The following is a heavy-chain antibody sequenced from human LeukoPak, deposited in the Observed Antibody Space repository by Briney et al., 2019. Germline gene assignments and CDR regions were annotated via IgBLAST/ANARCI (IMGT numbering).Heavy chain of an antibody. Sequence: PGGSLRLSCAASGFTFDDYAMHWVRQAPGKGLEWVSGISWNSGSIGYADSVKGRFTISRDNAKNSLYLQMNSLRAEDTALYYCARDRGSGWFVYWGQGTLVTVSS. CDR3: ARDRGSGWFVY. J-gene: IGHJ4*02. D-gene: IGHD6-19*01. CDR2: ISWNSGSI. CDR1: GFTFDDYA. V-gene: IGHV3-9*01.